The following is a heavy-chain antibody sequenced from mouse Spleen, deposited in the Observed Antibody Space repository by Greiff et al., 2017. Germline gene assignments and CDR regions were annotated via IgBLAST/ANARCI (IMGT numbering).Heavy chain of an antibody. V-gene: IGHV5-9-3*01. J-gene: IGHJ4*01. Sequence: EVHLVESGGGLVKLGGSLKLSCAASGFTFSSYAMSWVRQTPEKRLEWVATISSGGGNTYYPDSVKGRFTISRDNAKNTLYLQMSSLKSEDTAMYYCARQDYGYAMDYWGQGTSVTVSS. CDR3: ARQDYGYAMDY. D-gene: IGHD1-1*01. CDR2: ISSGGGNT. CDR1: GFTFSSYA.